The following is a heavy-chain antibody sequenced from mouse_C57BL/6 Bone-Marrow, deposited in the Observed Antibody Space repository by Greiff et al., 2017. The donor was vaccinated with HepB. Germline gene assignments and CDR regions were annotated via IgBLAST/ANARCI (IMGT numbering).Heavy chain of an antibody. CDR3: ARRVGLLGDY. J-gene: IGHJ2*01. Sequence: VQLQQSGPELVKPGASVKISCKASGYTFTDYYMNWVKQSHGKSLEWIGDINPNNGGTSYNQKFKGKATLTVDKSSSTAYMELRSLTSEDSAVYYCARRVGLLGDYWGQGTTLTVSS. CDR1: GYTFTDYY. V-gene: IGHV1-26*01. CDR2: INPNNGGT. D-gene: IGHD2-10*01.